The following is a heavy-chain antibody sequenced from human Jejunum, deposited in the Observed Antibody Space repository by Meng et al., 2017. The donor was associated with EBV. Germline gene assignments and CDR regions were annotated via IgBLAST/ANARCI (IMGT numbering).Heavy chain of an antibody. CDR1: TDFISSYEW. J-gene: IGHJ4*02. Sequence: QVQVQESGPGLVKPSGTLSLTCAVSTDFISSYEWWSWVRQPPGKGLEWLGEINQVGSTYYNPSLKSRVTISIDTSKRQFSLRLNSMTAADTAVYYCARASSERLLDYWGQGTPVTVSS. CDR3: ARASSERLLDY. V-gene: IGHV4-4*02. D-gene: IGHD1-14*01. CDR2: INQVGST.